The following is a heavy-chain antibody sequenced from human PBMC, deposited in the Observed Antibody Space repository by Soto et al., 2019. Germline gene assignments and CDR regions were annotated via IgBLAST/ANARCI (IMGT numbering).Heavy chain of an antibody. CDR2: ISSNGGST. Sequence: PGGSLRLSCAASGFTFSSYAMHWVRQAPGKGLEYVSAISSNGGSTHYANSVKGRFTISRDNSKNTLYLQMGSLRAEDMAVYYCARDGLRQYAFDIWGQGTTVTVSS. V-gene: IGHV3-64*01. J-gene: IGHJ3*02. D-gene: IGHD5-12*01. CDR3: ARDGLRQYAFDI. CDR1: GFTFSSYA.